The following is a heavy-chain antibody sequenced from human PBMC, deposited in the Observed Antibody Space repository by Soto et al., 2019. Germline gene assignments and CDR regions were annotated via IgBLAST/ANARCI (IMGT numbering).Heavy chain of an antibody. D-gene: IGHD3-9*01. CDR2: IYWDDDK. CDR1: GFSLSTSGVG. CDR3: AHSFVHVLRYFDWSRPGYFQH. J-gene: IGHJ1*01. Sequence: QITLKESGPTLVKPTQTLTLTCTFSGFSLSTSGVGVGWIRQPPGKALEWLALIYWDDDKRYSPSLKSRLTTTKDTSKHQVVLKMTHMDPVDTATYYCAHSFVHVLRYFDWSRPGYFQHWGQGTLVTVSS. V-gene: IGHV2-5*02.